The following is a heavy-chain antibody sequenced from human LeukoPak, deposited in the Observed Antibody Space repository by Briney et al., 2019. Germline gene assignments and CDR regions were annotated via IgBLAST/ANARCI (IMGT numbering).Heavy chain of an antibody. Sequence: XSWXXXAXXXXLEWVSVIYSGGSTYYADSVKGRFTISRDNSKNTLYLQMNSLRAEDTAVYYCARTGTTDYYFDYWGQGTLVAVSS. CDR2: IYSGGST. CDR3: ARTGTTDYYFDY. J-gene: IGHJ4*02. V-gene: IGHV3-66*02. D-gene: IGHD1-1*01.